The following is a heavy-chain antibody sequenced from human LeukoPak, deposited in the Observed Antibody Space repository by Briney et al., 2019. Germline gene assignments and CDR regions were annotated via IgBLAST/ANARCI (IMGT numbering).Heavy chain of an antibody. D-gene: IGHD6-13*01. CDR3: AKVALAAAGPYYYYYYMDV. J-gene: IGHJ6*03. CDR2: IRYDGSNK. V-gene: IGHV3-30*02. Sequence: PGGSLRLSCAASGFTFSSYGMHWVRQAPGKGLEWVAFIRYDGSNKYYADSVKGRFTISRDNSKNTLYLQMNSLRAEDTAVYYCAKVALAAAGPYYYYYYMDVWGKGTTVTVSS. CDR1: GFTFSSYG.